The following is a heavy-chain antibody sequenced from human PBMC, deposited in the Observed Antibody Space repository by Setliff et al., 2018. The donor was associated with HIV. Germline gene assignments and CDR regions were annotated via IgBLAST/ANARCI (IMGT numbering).Heavy chain of an antibody. CDR1: GFTISGYR. V-gene: IGHV3-74*03. Sequence: GGSLRLSCTASGFTISGYRMHWVRQPPGKGLVWVSRINSDASGMTFAEFVKGRFTISRDNAKNSLDLEMHSLTDEDTAVYYCVRDPGGIFDAFDVWGQGTMVTVSS. J-gene: IGHJ3*01. CDR3: VRDPGGIFDAFDV. CDR2: INSDASGM. D-gene: IGHD3-3*01.